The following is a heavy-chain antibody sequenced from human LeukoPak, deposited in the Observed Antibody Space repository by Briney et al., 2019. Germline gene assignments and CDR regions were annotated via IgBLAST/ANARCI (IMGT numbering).Heavy chain of an antibody. V-gene: IGHV1-18*01. J-gene: IGHJ6*02. CDR2: ISAYNGNT. CDR1: GYSFTSYD. D-gene: IGHD6-19*01. Sequence: ASVKVSCKASGYSFTSYDINWLRQATGQGLEWMGWISAYNGNTNYAQKLQGRVTMTTDTSTSTAYMELRSLRSDDTAVYYCARDLLNSSGWFYYYYGMDVWGQGTTVTVSS. CDR3: ARDLLNSSGWFYYYYGMDV.